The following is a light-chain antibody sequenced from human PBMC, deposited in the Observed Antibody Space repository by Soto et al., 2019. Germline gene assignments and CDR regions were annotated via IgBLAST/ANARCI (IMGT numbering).Light chain of an antibody. CDR1: SSDVGSHNL. CDR2: EGS. J-gene: IGLJ1*01. CDR3: CSYAGSSTYI. Sequence: QSALTQPASVSGSPGQSITISCTGTSSDVGSHNLVSWYQQHPDRAPKLMIYEGSKRPAGVSNRVSGSKSGNTASLTISGLQAEDEADYFCCSYAGSSTYIFGSGTKVTVL. V-gene: IGLV2-23*01.